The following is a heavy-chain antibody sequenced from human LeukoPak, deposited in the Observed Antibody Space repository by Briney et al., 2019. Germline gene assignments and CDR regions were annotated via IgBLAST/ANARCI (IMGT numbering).Heavy chain of an antibody. D-gene: IGHD3-10*01. Sequence: SVKVSCKASGFTFTSSAMQWVRQARGQRLEWIGWIVVGSGNTNYAQKFQERVTITRDMSTSTAYMELSSLRSEDTAVYYCARDTSVGDIAWWFDPWGQGTLVSVSS. CDR3: ARDTSVGDIAWWFDP. CDR2: IVVGSGNT. J-gene: IGHJ5*02. CDR1: GFTFTSSA. V-gene: IGHV1-58*02.